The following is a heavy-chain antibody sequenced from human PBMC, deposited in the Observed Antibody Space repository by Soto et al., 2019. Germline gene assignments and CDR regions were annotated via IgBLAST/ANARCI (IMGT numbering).Heavy chain of an antibody. V-gene: IGHV4-34*01. D-gene: IGHD2-21*01. CDR1: GGSFSGYY. CDR2: INHSGST. Sequence: SETLSLTCAVYGGSFSGYYWSWIRKPPGKGLECIGEINHSGSTKYNPSLKIRVTISVATTKNQFSRNWRSVTAADTAVYYCATYSPGNAFDIWGQGTMVTVSS. CDR3: ATYSPGNAFDI. J-gene: IGHJ3*02.